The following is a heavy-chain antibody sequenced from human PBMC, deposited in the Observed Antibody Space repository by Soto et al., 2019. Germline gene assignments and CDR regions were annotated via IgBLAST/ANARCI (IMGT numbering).Heavy chain of an antibody. CDR3: ASTRIAARQHYYYGMDV. D-gene: IGHD6-6*01. Sequence: QVQLVESGGGVVQPGRSLRLSCAASGFTFSSYGMHWVRQAPGKGLEWVAVIWYDGSNKYYADSVKGRFTISRDNSKNTLYLQMNSLRAEDTAVYYCASTRIAARQHYYYGMDVWGQGTTVTVSS. CDR2: IWYDGSNK. J-gene: IGHJ6*02. V-gene: IGHV3-33*01. CDR1: GFTFSSYG.